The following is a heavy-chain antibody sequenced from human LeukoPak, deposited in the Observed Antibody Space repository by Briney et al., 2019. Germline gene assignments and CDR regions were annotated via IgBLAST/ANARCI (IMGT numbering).Heavy chain of an antibody. CDR3: ARESGTDAFDI. CDR2: INPNSGGT. Sequence: GASVKFSCQASGYTFTGYYMHWVRPAPGQGLEWMGWINPNSGGTNYAQKFQGWVTMTRDTSISTAYMELSRLRSDDTAVYYCARESGTDAFDIWGQGTMVTVSS. V-gene: IGHV1-2*04. J-gene: IGHJ3*02. D-gene: IGHD1-1*01. CDR1: GYTFTGYY.